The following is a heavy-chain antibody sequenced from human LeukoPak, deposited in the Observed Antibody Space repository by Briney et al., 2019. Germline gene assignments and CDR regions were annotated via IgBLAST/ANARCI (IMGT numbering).Heavy chain of an antibody. CDR2: MYKGGNT. CDR3: AKGTYYDSGASAY. D-gene: IGHD3-22*01. J-gene: IGHJ4*02. CDR1: GLSVSGNC. V-gene: IGHV3-53*01. Sequence: GESLRLSCVASGLSVSGNCMSWVRQAPGKGLEWVSVMYKGGNTYYADSVKGRFTISRDISRNTLYLQMHSLRGDDTAVYYCAKGTYYDSGASAYWGQGTLVVVSS.